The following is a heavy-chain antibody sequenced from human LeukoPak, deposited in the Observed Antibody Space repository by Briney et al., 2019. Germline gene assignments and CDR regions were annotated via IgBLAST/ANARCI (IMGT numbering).Heavy chain of an antibody. V-gene: IGHV3-48*01. D-gene: IGHD3-10*01. J-gene: IGHJ4*02. Sequence: GGSLRLSCAASGFTFSSYSMNWVRQAPGKGLEWVSYISSSSSTIYYADSVKGRFTISRDTSKNTLYLQMNSLRAEDTAVYYCAKEHGSGSYFDYWGQGTLVTVSS. CDR1: GFTFSSYS. CDR3: AKEHGSGSYFDY. CDR2: ISSSSSTI.